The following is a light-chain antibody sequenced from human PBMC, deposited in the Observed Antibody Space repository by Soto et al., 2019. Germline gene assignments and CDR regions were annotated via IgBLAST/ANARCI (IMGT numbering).Light chain of an antibody. CDR3: QQYNNWPLYT. V-gene: IGKV3-15*01. J-gene: IGKJ2*01. CDR1: QSVSSN. Sequence: EIVMTQSPATLSVSPGERATLSCRASQSVSSNLSWYQQKPGQAPRLLIYGASTRATGIPARFSGSGSGTEFTITISSLQSEDVAVYYCQQYNNWPLYTFGQGTKLEIK. CDR2: GAS.